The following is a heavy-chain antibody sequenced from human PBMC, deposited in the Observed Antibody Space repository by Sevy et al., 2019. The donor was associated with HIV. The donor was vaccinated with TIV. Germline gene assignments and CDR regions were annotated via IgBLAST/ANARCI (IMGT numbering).Heavy chain of an antibody. V-gene: IGHV1-18*01. CDR3: VRDHPFDLVVVVAANTFDY. CDR1: GYTFTSYG. D-gene: IGHD2-15*01. J-gene: IGHJ4*02. Sequence: ASVKVSCKASGYTFTSYGISWVRQAPGQGLEWMGWISAYNGNTNYAQKLQGRVTMTTDTSTSTAYMELRSLRSDDTAVYYCVRDHPFDLVVVVAANTFDYWGQGTLVTVSS. CDR2: ISAYNGNT.